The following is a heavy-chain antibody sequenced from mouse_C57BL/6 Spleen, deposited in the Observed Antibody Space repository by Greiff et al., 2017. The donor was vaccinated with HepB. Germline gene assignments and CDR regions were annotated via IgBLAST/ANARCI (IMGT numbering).Heavy chain of an antibody. Sequence: VQLQQPGAELVMPGASVKLSCKASGYTFTSYWMHWVKQRPGQGLEWIGEIDPSDSYTNYNQKFKGKSTLTVDKSSSTAYMQLSSLTSEDSAVYYCARALDYGKDNWDFDVWGTGTTVTVSS. V-gene: IGHV1-69*01. D-gene: IGHD2-1*01. J-gene: IGHJ1*03. CDR2: IDPSDSYT. CDR1: GYTFTSYW. CDR3: ARALDYGKDNWDFDV.